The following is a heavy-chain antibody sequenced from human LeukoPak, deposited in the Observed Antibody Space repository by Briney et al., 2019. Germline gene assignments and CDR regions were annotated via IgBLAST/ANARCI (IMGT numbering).Heavy chain of an antibody. CDR3: ARGAKTSYYYGSGGFDY. V-gene: IGHV4-31*02. J-gene: IGHJ4*02. D-gene: IGHD3-10*01. CDR2: IYNTGST. Sequence: PSETLSLTCTVSGVSISLEGFYWSWIRQHPGKGLEWIGDIYNTGSTYYNPSLKSRVTISVDTSKNQFSLKLSSVTAADTAVYYCARGAKTSYYYGSGGFDYWGQGTLVTVSS. CDR1: GVSISLEGFY.